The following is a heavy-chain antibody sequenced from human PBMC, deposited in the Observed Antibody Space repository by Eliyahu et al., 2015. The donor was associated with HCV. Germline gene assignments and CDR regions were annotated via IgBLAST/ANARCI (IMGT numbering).Heavy chain of an antibody. CDR3: AKDNALAVPNEGYFDY. V-gene: IGHV3-9*01. CDR2: ISWNSGSI. CDR1: GFTFDDYA. D-gene: IGHD1-1*01. Sequence: EVQLVESGGGLVQPGRSLRLSCAASGFTFDDYAMHWVRQAPGKGLEWVSGISWNSGSIGYADSVKGRFTISRDNAKNSLYLQMNSLRAEDTALYYCAKDNALAVPNEGYFDYWGQGTLVTVSS. J-gene: IGHJ4*02.